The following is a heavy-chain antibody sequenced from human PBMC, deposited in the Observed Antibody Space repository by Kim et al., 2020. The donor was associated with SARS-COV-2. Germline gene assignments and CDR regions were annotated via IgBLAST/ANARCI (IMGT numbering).Heavy chain of an antibody. J-gene: IGHJ5*01. CDR2: INPNSGGT. D-gene: IGHD3-3*01. V-gene: IGHV1-2*06. CDR3: ARDHEFLRDFWSRNHVWFD. Sequence: ASVKVSCKTSGYTFTGYYVHWVRQAPGQGLEWMGRINPNSGGTNYAQKFQGRVTLTRDTSINTAYMELRSLRSDDTAVYYCARDHEFLRDFWSRNHVWFD. CDR1: GYTFTGYY.